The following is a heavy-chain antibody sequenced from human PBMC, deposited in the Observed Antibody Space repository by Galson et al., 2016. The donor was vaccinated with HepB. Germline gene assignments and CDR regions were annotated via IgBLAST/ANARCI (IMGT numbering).Heavy chain of an antibody. V-gene: IGHV3-30*18. CDR2: ISYDGINS. J-gene: IGHJ6*02. CDR1: GFTFSNYG. CDR3: AKDLLAAPYYYYVMDV. D-gene: IGHD3-10*01. Sequence: SLRLSCAASGFTFSNYGMHWVRQAPGTGLEWVALISYDGINSYYADSLKGRFTISRDNSKNTLYLQMNSLRAEDTGVYYCAKDLLAAPYYYYVMDVWGQGTTVTVSS.